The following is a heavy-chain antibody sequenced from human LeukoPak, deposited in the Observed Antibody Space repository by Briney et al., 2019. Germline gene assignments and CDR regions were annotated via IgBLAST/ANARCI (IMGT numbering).Heavy chain of an antibody. CDR3: AKHLYYDSGAYHTLSSFDY. CDR2: ISGSGGST. D-gene: IGHD3-22*01. Sequence: GGSLRLPCAASGFTFSNYAMSWVRQAPGKGLEWVSVISGSGGSTYYADSVKGRFTISRDNSKNTLYVQMNSLRAEDTAVYYCAKHLYYDSGAYHTLSSFDYWGQGTLVTVSS. CDR1: GFTFSNYA. J-gene: IGHJ4*02. V-gene: IGHV3-23*01.